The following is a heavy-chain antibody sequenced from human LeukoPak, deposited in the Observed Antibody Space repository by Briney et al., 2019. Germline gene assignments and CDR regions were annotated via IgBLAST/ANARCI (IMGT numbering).Heavy chain of an antibody. V-gene: IGHV3-21*01. Sequence: GESLKISCAASGFTFSSYSMNWVRQAPGKGLECVSSITPSSSYIYYADSVKGRFTISRDNAKYSLYLQMNSLRVEDTAVYYCASSSGRYIDWGQGTLVTVSS. CDR1: GFTFSSYS. CDR3: ASSSGRYID. J-gene: IGHJ4*02. D-gene: IGHD6-19*01. CDR2: ITPSSSYI.